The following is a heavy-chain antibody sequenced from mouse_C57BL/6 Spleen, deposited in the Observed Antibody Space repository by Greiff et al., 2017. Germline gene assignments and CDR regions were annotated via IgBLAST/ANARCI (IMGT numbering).Heavy chain of an antibody. V-gene: IGHV1-47*01. Sequence: VNVVESGAELVKPGASVKMSCKASGYTFTTYPIEWMKQNHGKSLEWIGNFHPYNDDTKYNEKFKGKATLTVEKSSSTVYLELSRLTSDDSAVYYCARGGSSYPFAYWGQGTLVTVSA. CDR1: GYTFTTYP. J-gene: IGHJ3*01. D-gene: IGHD1-1*01. CDR3: ARGGSSYPFAY. CDR2: FHPYNDDT.